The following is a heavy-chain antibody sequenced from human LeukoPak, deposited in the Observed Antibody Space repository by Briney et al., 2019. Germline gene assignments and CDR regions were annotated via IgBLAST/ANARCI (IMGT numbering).Heavy chain of an antibody. J-gene: IGHJ4*02. Sequence: GGSLRLSCAASGFTFSSYDMHWVRQPTGKGLEWVSGIGTTGDTYYADSVKGRFTISRDNSKNTLFLQMNSLRAEDTAVYYCAKSVVYYDFWSLPNDYWGQGTLVTVSS. CDR1: GFTFSSYD. CDR2: IGTTGDT. V-gene: IGHV3-13*04. CDR3: AKSVVYYDFWSLPNDY. D-gene: IGHD3-3*01.